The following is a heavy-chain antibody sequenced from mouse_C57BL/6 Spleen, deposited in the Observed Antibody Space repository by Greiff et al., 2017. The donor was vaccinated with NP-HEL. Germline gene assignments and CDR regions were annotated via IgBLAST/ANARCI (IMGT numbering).Heavy chain of an antibody. CDR2: INPSSGYT. CDR3: ARTAQANFDY. J-gene: IGHJ2*01. CDR1: GYTFTSYW. V-gene: IGHV1-7*01. D-gene: IGHD3-2*02. Sequence: VQLQQSGAELAKPGASVKLSCKASGYTFTSYWMHWVKQRPGQGLEWIGYINPSSGYTKYNQKFKDKATLTADQSSSTAYMQLSSLTYEDSAVYYCARTAQANFDYWGQGTTLTVSS.